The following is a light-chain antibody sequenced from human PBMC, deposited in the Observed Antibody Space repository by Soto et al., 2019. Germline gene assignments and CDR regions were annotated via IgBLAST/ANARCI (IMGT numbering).Light chain of an antibody. V-gene: IGKV1-33*01. CDR2: DAY. CDR3: QQYDNLPLI. Sequence: IQMTQSPSSLSASVGDRVTITCQATQDIRKYLNWYQQKPGKAPKLLIYDAYSLETGVPTMFSGSGSGTDFTLTISTLQPEYFATFYCQQYDNLPLIFGQGTRLDIK. J-gene: IGKJ5*01. CDR1: QDIRKY.